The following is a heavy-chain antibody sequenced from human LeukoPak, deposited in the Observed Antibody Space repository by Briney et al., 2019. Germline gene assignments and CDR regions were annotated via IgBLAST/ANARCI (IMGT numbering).Heavy chain of an antibody. CDR1: GFTFSSYS. CDR2: ISSSSSTI. J-gene: IGHJ4*02. CDR3: ARGWSGYRFDY. V-gene: IGHV3-48*01. D-gene: IGHD3-3*01. Sequence: GGSLRLSCAASGFTFSSYSMNWVRQAPGKGLEWVSYISSSSSTIYYADSVKGRFTISRDNGKNSLYLQMNSLRAEDTAVYYCARGWSGYRFDYWGQGTLVTVSS.